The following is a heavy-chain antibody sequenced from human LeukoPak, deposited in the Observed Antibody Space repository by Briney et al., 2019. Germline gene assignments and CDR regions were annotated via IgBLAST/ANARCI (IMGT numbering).Heavy chain of an antibody. CDR1: GFTFSNYA. D-gene: IGHD4-17*01. Sequence: GGSLRLSCAASGFTFSNYAMNWVRQASGRGLEWVSGITDSGRKTYYADSVKGRFSISRDNSKNTVYLQMSDLRAEDTAVYYCAKITKATTPNYWGQGTLVTVSS. CDR2: ITDSGRKT. CDR3: AKITKATTPNY. V-gene: IGHV3-23*01. J-gene: IGHJ4*02.